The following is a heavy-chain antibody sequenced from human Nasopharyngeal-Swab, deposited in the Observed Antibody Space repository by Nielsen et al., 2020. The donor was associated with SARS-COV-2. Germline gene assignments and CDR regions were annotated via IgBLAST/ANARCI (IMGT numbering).Heavy chain of an antibody. J-gene: IGHJ4*02. Sequence: GESLEISLAASGFTLSPFWMTLVRPAPGKGLEWVATIQTDGTEQYSVDSVKGRFTISRDNGKNSLYLQMNSLRVEDTAVYYCARENHGVFDNWGQGTLVTVSS. CDR2: IQTDGTEQ. V-gene: IGHV3-7*01. CDR3: ARENHGVFDN. CDR1: GFTLSPFW.